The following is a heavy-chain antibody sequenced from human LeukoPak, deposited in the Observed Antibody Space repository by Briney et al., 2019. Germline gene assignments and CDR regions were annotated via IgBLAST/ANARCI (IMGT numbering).Heavy chain of an antibody. V-gene: IGHV1-46*01. J-gene: IGHJ4*02. D-gene: IGHD3-16*01. CDR3: ARDLADDDY. CDR2: INPSGCST. CDR1: GYTFTSYY. Sequence: ASVKVSCKASGYTFTSYYMLWVPQAPGQGLEWMGIINPSGCSTSYAQKFQGRVTMTRDTSTSTVYMELSSLRSEDTAVYYCARDLADDDYWGQGALVTVSS.